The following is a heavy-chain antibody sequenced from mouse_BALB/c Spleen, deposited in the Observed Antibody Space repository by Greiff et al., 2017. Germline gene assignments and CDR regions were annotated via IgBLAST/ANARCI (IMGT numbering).Heavy chain of an antibody. CDR2: ISSGSSTI. D-gene: IGHD2-3*01. J-gene: IGHJ3*01. CDR1: GFTFSSFG. CDR3: ARDDGYYGFAY. Sequence: DVKLVESGGGLVQPGGSRKLSCAASGFTFSSFGMHWVRQAPEKGLEWVAYISSGSSTIYYADTVKGRFTISRDNPKNTLFLQMTSLRSEDTAMYYCARDDGYYGFAYWGQGTLVTVSA. V-gene: IGHV5-17*02.